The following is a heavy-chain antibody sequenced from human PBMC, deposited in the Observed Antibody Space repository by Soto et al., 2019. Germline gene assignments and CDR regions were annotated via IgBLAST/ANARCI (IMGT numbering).Heavy chain of an antibody. D-gene: IGHD3-10*01. CDR2: MNPNSGNT. CDR3: ARSNMVRGNINFDY. Sequence: QVQLVQSGAEVKKPGASVKVSCKASGYTFTSYDINWVRQATGQGLEWMGWMNPNSGNTGYAQKFQGRVTMTRNTSISTAYMELSSLRSEDTAVYNCARSNMVRGNINFDYWGQGTLVTVSS. J-gene: IGHJ4*02. CDR1: GYTFTSYD. V-gene: IGHV1-8*01.